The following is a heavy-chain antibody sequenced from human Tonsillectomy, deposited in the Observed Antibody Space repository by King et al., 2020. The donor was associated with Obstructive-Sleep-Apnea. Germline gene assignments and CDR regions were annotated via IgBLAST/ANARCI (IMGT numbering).Heavy chain of an antibody. CDR1: GFTFDDYA. D-gene: IGHD5-12*01. CDR2: ISWNSGCI. J-gene: IGHJ3*02. V-gene: IGHV3-9*01. Sequence: VQLVESGGGLVQPGRSLRLSCAASGFTFDDYAMHWVRQAPGKGLEWVSGISWNSGCIGYADSVKGRLTIPRDNAKKSLYLQMNSLRAEDTALYYCAKDMVATILDAFDIWGQGTMVTVSS. CDR3: AKDMVATILDAFDI.